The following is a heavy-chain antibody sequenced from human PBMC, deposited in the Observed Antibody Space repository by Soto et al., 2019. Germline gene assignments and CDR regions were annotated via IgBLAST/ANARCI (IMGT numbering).Heavy chain of an antibody. V-gene: IGHV4-31*03. J-gene: IGHJ6*02. CDR3: ARIAVAGTHYYYYGMDV. CDR2: IYYSGST. D-gene: IGHD6-19*01. CDR1: GGSISSGGYY. Sequence: QVQLQESGPGLVKPSQTLSLTCTVSGGSISSGGYYWSWIRQHPGKGLEWIGYIYYSGSTYYNPSLKSRVTISVDTSKNQFSLKLSSVTAADTAVYYCARIAVAGTHYYYYGMDVWGQGTTVTVSS.